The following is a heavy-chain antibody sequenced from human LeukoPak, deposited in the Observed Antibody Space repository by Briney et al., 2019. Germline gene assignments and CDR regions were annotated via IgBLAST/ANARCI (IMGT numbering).Heavy chain of an antibody. CDR3: ARAFSSSWYGGAFDI. D-gene: IGHD6-13*01. V-gene: IGHV3-53*01. CDR1: GFTFSDYY. J-gene: IGHJ3*02. CDR2: IYSGGST. Sequence: GGSLRLSCAASGFTFSDYYMSWIRQAPGKGLEWVSVIYSGGSTYYADSVKGRFTISRDNSKNTLYLQMNSLRAEDTAVYYCARAFSSSWYGGAFDIWGQGTMVTVSS.